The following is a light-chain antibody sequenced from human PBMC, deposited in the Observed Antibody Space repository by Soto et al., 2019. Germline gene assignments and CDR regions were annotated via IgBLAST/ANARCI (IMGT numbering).Light chain of an antibody. Sequence: EIVFTQSPGTLSLSPGERATLSCRASQSVSSAYLAWYQQKPGQAPRLLIYGASSRATGIPDRFSGSGSGTDFTLTISGLEPEDFAVYYCQQYGSSRWTFGQGTKVDIK. CDR2: GAS. CDR3: QQYGSSRWT. V-gene: IGKV3-20*01. CDR1: QSVSSAY. J-gene: IGKJ1*01.